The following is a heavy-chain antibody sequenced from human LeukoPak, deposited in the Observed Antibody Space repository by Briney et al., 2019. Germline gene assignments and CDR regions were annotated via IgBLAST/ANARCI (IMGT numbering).Heavy chain of an antibody. CDR1: GYTFTSYG. CDR3: ARDGHTVVGATISPWVPHFDY. CDR2: ISAYNGNT. D-gene: IGHD1-26*01. Sequence: ASVKVSCKASGYTFTSYGISWVRQAPGQGLEWMGWISAYNGNTNYAQKLQGRATMTTDTSTSTAYMELRSLRSDDTAVYYCARDGHTVVGATISPWVPHFDYWGQGTLVTVSS. V-gene: IGHV1-18*01. J-gene: IGHJ4*02.